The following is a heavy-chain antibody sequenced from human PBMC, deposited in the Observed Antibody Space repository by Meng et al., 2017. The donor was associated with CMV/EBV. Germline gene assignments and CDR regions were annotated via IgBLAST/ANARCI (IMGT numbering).Heavy chain of an antibody. CDR3: ARGLRYSSSWLFQHDY. CDR2: ISAYNGNT. D-gene: IGHD6-13*01. V-gene: IGHV1-18*01. CDR1: GYTFTSYG. J-gene: IGHJ4*02. Sequence: ASVKVSCKASGYTFTSYGISWVRQAPGQGLEWMGWISAYNGNTNYAQKLQGRVTMTTDTSTSTAYMELRSLRSDDTAVYYCARGLRYSSSWLFQHDYWGQGTLVTVSS.